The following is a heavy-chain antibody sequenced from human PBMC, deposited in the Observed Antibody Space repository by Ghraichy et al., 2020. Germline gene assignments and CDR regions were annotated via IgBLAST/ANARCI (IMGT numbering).Heavy chain of an antibody. Sequence: GGSLRLSCAGSGFTFSNFDMNWVRQAPGKGLEWVSFISRNSNYRYYADSVKGRFTVSRDNVQNSMDLQMDSLTAEDTAVYYCAKGGLQLGRCDLWRQGTLVSVAS. CDR2: ISRNSNYR. D-gene: IGHD6-6*01. V-gene: IGHV3-21*04. CDR3: AKGGLQLGRCDL. CDR1: GFTFSNFD. J-gene: IGHJ5*02.